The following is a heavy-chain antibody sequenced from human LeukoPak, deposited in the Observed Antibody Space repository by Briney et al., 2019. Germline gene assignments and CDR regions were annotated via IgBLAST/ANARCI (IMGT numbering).Heavy chain of an antibody. V-gene: IGHV4-38-2*02. CDR1: GYSISSGYQ. D-gene: IGHD4-11*01. CDR2: INYSGST. J-gene: IGHJ4*02. CDR3: ARSELNDYSRY. Sequence: SETLSLTCSVSGYSISSGYQWGWIRQSPGKRLEWLGSINYSGSTYDNRSLKSRVTLSIDTSKNEFSLNVRAVTAADTAVYYCARSELNDYSRYWGQGILVIVSS.